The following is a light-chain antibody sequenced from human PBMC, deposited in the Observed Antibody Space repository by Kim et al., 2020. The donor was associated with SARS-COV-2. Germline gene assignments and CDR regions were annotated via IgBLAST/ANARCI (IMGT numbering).Light chain of an antibody. V-gene: IGLV3-19*01. Sequence: SSELTQDPAVSVALGQTVRITCQGNGLRNYYASWYQQKPGQAPVLVIYNKNNRPSGIPDRFSGSSSGDTASLTITGAQAEDEADYYCNSRDSSGDLWVFG. CDR2: NKN. J-gene: IGLJ3*02. CDR1: GLRNYY. CDR3: NSRDSSGDLWV.